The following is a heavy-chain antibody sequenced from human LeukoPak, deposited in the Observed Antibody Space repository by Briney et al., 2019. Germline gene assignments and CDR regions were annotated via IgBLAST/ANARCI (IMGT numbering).Heavy chain of an antibody. V-gene: IGHV3-48*02. CDR2: ISSSAII. CDR3: ARGDGFHHFDY. Sequence: GGSLRLSCVVSGFTFSSYSMNWVRQAPGKGLEWVSFISSSAIIYYSDSVKGRFTISRDNAQNSLYLHMSSLRDEDTAVYYCARGDGFHHFDYWGQGALVTVSS. D-gene: IGHD5-24*01. J-gene: IGHJ4*02. CDR1: GFTFSSYS.